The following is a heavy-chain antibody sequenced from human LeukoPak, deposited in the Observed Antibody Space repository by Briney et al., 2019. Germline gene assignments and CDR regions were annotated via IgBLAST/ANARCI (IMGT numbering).Heavy chain of an antibody. CDR2: IFYSGST. CDR3: ARHLVRVYTYGFDY. J-gene: IGHJ4*02. V-gene: IGHV4-59*08. Sequence: SETLSLTCTVSGGSISSYYWSWIRQPPGKGLEWIGYIFYSGSTNYNPSLKSRVTISVDTSKNQFSLNLSSVTAADTAVYYCARHLVRVYTYGFDYWGQGTLVTASS. CDR1: GGSISSYY. D-gene: IGHD5-18*01.